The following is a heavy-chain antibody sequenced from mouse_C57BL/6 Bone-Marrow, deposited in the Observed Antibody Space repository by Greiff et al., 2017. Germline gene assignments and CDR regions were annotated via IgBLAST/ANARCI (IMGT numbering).Heavy chain of an antibody. CDR1: GYTFTDYE. CDR2: IDPETGGT. CDR3: TRWVTRCMDY. V-gene: IGHV1-15*01. Sequence: VHLVESGAELVRPGASVTLSCKASGYTFTDYEMHWVKQTPVHGLEWIGAIDPETGGTAYNQKFKGKAILTADKSSSTAYMELRSLTSGDSAVYYCTRWVTRCMDYWGQGTSVTVSS. D-gene: IGHD2-2*01. J-gene: IGHJ4*01.